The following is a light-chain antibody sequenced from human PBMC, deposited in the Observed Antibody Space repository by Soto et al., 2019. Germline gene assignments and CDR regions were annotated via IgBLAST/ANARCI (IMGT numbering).Light chain of an antibody. Sequence: DIVMTQSPGSLAVSLGERATINCKYSQSVLYTSNNKNYLAWYQQKTGQPPKLLIYWASARESGVPDRFSGSGSGTEFTLTISSLQAEDVAVYYCQQYDGSPYTFGQGTKLEIK. J-gene: IGKJ2*01. CDR3: QQYDGSPYT. CDR2: WAS. V-gene: IGKV4-1*01. CDR1: QSVLYTSNNKNY.